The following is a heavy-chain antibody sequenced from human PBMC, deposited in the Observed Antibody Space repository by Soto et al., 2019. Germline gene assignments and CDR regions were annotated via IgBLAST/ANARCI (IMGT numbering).Heavy chain of an antibody. J-gene: IGHJ6*01. CDR3: ASSGFIVGATNVYYYYGMDV. CDR1: GGTFSSYA. Sequence: SVKVSCKASGGTFSSYAISWVRQAPGQGLEWMGGIIPIFGTANYAQKFQGRVTITADESTSTAYMELSSLRSENTAVYYCASSGFIVGATNVYYYYGMDVWGQGTTVTVSS. CDR2: IIPIFGTA. D-gene: IGHD1-26*01. V-gene: IGHV1-69*13.